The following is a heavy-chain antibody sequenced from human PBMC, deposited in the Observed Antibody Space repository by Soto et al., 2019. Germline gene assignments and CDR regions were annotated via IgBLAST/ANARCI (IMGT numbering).Heavy chain of an antibody. CDR3: ARAPRGNYGYRSHCDN. V-gene: IGHV4-59*01. CDR1: GGSISRYY. D-gene: IGHD3-10*01. CDR2: IYYSGST. Sequence: PSETLSLTCTVSGGSISRYYWSWIRQPPGKGLEWIGYIYYSGSTNYNPSLKSRVTISVDTSKNQFSLKLSSVTAADTAVYYCARAPRGNYGYRSHCDNWCQGTPVTVSS. J-gene: IGHJ4*02.